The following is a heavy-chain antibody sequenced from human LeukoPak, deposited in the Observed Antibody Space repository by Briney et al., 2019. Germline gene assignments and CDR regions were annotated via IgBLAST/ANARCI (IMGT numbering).Heavy chain of an antibody. CDR2: INPSGTYT. CDR1: GYSFTSHY. CDR3: ARGFWSGYYTGIGDS. Sequence: ASVKVSCKASGYSFTSHYMHWVRQAPGQGLEWLGLINPSGTYTLYAQKFQGRVTMTRDMSTTTDYMELSSLRSEDTAVYYCARGFWSGYYTGIGDSWGQGTLVTVSS. D-gene: IGHD3-3*01. J-gene: IGHJ4*02. V-gene: IGHV1-46*01.